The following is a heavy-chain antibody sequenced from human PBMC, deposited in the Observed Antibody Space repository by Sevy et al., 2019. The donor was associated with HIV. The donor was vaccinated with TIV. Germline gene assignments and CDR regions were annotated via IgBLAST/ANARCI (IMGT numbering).Heavy chain of an antibody. V-gene: IGHV6-1*01. Sequence: SQTLSLTCAISGDSVSSNSAAWNWIRQSPSRGLEWLGRTYYRSEWYNDYAVSVKSRITINPDTSNNQFSLQLNSVTPEDTAVYYCARAGGGGYCSGGSCYSSYYYFYGMDVWGQGTTVTVSS. CDR3: ARAGGGGYCSGGSCYSSYYYFYGMDV. CDR1: GDSVSSNSAA. J-gene: IGHJ6*02. D-gene: IGHD2-15*01. CDR2: TYYRSEWYN.